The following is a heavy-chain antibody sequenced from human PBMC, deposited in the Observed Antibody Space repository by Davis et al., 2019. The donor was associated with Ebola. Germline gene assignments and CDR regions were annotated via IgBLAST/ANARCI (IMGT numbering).Heavy chain of an antibody. Sequence: PGGSLRLSCAASGFTVSSNYMSWVRQAPGKGLEWVSVIYSGGSTYYADSVKGRFTISRDNSKNTLYLQMNSLRAEDTAVYYCAKDSYGGNSGRDKGVGIWGQGTLVTVSS. CDR1: GFTVSSNY. V-gene: IGHV3-53*05. CDR2: IYSGGST. CDR3: AKDSYGGNSGRDKGVGI. J-gene: IGHJ4*02. D-gene: IGHD4-23*01.